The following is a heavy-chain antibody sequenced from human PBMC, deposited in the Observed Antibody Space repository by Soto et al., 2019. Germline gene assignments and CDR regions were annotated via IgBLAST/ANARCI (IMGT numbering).Heavy chain of an antibody. CDR1: GGSISSGDYY. V-gene: IGHV4-30-4*08. D-gene: IGHD3-22*01. CDR3: ARDKYYYDSSGYSHAFDI. Sequence: TLCRTGPVSGGSISSGDYYWSWIRQPPGKGLEWIGYIYYSGSTYYNPSLKSRVTISVDTSKNQFSLKLSSVTAADTAVYYCARDKYYYDSSGYSHAFDIWGQGTMVTV. CDR2: IYYSGST. J-gene: IGHJ3*02.